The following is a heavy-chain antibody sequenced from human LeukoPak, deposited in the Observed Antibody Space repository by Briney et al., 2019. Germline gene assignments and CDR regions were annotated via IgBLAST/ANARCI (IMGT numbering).Heavy chain of an antibody. V-gene: IGHV5-51*01. D-gene: IGHD2-2*01. CDR1: GYRFTSYW. Sequence: GESLEISFQGSGYRFTSYWIGWVRPMPGKGLEWMGIIYPGDSDTRYSPSFQGQVTISADKSISTAYLQWSSLKASDTAMYYCASGYCSTTNCAHDAFDIWGRGTMVTVSS. J-gene: IGHJ3*02. CDR3: ASGYCSTTNCAHDAFDI. CDR2: IYPGDSDT.